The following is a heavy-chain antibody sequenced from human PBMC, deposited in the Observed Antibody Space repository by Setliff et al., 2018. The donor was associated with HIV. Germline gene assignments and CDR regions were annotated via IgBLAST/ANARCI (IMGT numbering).Heavy chain of an antibody. J-gene: IGHJ6*03. CDR2: IYYSGST. CDR1: GGSISSYY. CDR3: ARDRSHPPYYMDV. Sequence: SETLSLTCTVSGGSISSYYWSWIRQPPGKGLEWIGYIYYSGSTNYNPSLKSRVTISVDTSKNQFSLKLTSVTAADTAVYYCARDRSHPPYYMDVWGKGTTVTVSS. V-gene: IGHV4-59*12.